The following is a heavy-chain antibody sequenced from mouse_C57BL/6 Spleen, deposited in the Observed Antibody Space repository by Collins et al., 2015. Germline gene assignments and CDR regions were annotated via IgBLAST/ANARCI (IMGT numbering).Heavy chain of an antibody. D-gene: IGHD4-1*01. V-gene: IGHV1-80*01. CDR1: GYSFSNYW. CDR3: ARHWDWYFDV. CDR2: IYPGDGDT. Sequence: QVQLQQSGAELVKPGASVKISCKASGYSFSNYWMNWVNQRPGKGLEWIGQIYPGDGDTNYNGKFKGKATLTADKSSSTAYMQLSSLTSEDSAVYFCARHWDWYFDVWGTGTTVTVSS. J-gene: IGHJ1*03.